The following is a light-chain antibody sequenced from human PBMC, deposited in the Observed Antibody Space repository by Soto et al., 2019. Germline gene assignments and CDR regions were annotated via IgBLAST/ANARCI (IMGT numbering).Light chain of an antibody. CDR3: CSYAGNYGVV. Sequence: QSALTRPRSVSGSPGQSVTISCTGTSSDVGGYNYVSWYQQHPGKAPKLMIYDVSKRPSGVPDRFSGSKSGNTASLTISGLQAEDEADYYCCSYAGNYGVVFGGGTKLTVL. V-gene: IGLV2-11*01. CDR2: DVS. CDR1: SSDVGGYNY. J-gene: IGLJ2*01.